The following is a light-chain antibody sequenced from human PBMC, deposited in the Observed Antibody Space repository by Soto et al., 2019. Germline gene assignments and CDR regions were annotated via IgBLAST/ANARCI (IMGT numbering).Light chain of an antibody. Sequence: QSVLTQPASVSGSPGQSITISCTGTSSDVGGSNHVSWYQQHPGKAPKLMIFDVSTRTSGVSNRFSGSKSGNTASLTISGLQAEDEADYYCSSYATSSTLVLFGGGTKLTVL. CDR2: DVS. J-gene: IGLJ3*02. CDR3: SSYATSSTLVL. CDR1: SSDVGGSNH. V-gene: IGLV2-14*01.